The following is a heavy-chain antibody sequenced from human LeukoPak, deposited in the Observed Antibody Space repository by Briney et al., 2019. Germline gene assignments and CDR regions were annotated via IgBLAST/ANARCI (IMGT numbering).Heavy chain of an antibody. CDR2: ISGSGGST. D-gene: IGHD2/OR15-2a*01. Sequence: PGGSLRLSCAASGFTFSSYAMSWVRQAPGKGLEWVSAISGSGGSTYYADSVEGRFTISRDNAKNSLYLQMNSLRAEDTAVYYCARGRVDSTPPFSFDIWGQGTMVTVSS. CDR3: ARGRVDSTPPFSFDI. V-gene: IGHV3-23*01. CDR1: GFTFSSYA. J-gene: IGHJ3*02.